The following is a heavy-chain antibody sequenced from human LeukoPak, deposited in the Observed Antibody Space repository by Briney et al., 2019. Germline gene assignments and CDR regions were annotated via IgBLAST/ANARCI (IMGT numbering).Heavy chain of an antibody. CDR2: IYYNGNT. D-gene: IGHD6-19*01. Sequence: SETLSLTCSVSGGSVSSYDWTWIRQPPGKGLEWIGCIYYNGNTDYNPSLKSRVTISVDTSKNQFSLKLSSVSAADTAVYYCARHGQQWLVEGPFDYWGQGALVTVSS. J-gene: IGHJ4*02. V-gene: IGHV4-59*08. CDR3: ARHGQQWLVEGPFDY. CDR1: GGSVSSYD.